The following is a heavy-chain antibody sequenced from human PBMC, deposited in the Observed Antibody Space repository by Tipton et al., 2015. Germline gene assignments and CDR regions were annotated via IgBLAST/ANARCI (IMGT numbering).Heavy chain of an antibody. D-gene: IGHD3-16*01. CDR2: ISYSGST. CDR1: GGSVSSGGYY. Sequence: TLSLTCTVSGGSVSSGGYYWSWIRQPPGKGLEWIGYISYSGSTNYNPFLKSRVIMSMDTSKNQFSLKLTSVTAADTAVYYCARAHDYAWGNYIDLWGQGTLVSVST. CDR3: ARAHDYAWGNYIDL. J-gene: IGHJ4*02. V-gene: IGHV4-61*08.